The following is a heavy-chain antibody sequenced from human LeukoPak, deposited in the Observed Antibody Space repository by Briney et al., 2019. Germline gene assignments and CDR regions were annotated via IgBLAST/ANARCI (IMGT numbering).Heavy chain of an antibody. Sequence: SETLSLTCAVYVGSFSGYYWSWIRQPPGKGLEWIGKIKHSGSTNYNWSLKSRFTISVDKAKNQFSLKLNPVTAADTAVYYCARGYYGSGSHCCYMDVWGKGNTITVS. CDR3: ARGYYGSGSHCCYMDV. CDR1: VGSFSGYY. CDR2: IKHSGST. J-gene: IGHJ6*03. D-gene: IGHD3-10*01. V-gene: IGHV4-34*01.